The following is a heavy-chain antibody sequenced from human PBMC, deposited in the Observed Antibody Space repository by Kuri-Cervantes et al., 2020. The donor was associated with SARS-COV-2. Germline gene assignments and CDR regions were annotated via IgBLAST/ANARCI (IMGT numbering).Heavy chain of an antibody. V-gene: IGHV1-46*01. CDR2: INPSGGST. D-gene: IGHD5-12*01. CDR3: ARDGLRRSTDY. J-gene: IGHJ4*02. Sequence: ASVKVSCKASGYTFTSYYMHWVRQAPGQGLEWMGIINPSGGSTSYAQKFQGRVTMTRDTSISTAYMELSRLRSDDTAVYYCARDGLRRSTDYWGQGTLVTVSS. CDR1: GYTFTSYY.